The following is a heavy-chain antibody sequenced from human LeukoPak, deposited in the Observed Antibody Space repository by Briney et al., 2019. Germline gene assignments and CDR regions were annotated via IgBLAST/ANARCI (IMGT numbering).Heavy chain of an antibody. CDR1: GFTFNSYA. V-gene: IGHV3-23*01. J-gene: IGHJ4*02. D-gene: IGHD5-18*01. Sequence: GGSLRLSCVGSGFTFNSYAMNWVRQAPGKGLQWVSTISASGASTFYADSVRGRFTISRDNSKNTVSLQVNSLRVEDTAIYYCAKTYRDYFDSWGLGTLVTVSS. CDR3: AKTYRDYFDS. CDR2: ISASGAST.